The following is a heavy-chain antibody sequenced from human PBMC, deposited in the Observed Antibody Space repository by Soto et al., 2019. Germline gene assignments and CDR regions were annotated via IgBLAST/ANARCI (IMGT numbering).Heavy chain of an antibody. CDR1: GGSISSGGYY. J-gene: IGHJ3*02. D-gene: IGHD3-10*01. V-gene: IGHV4-31*03. Sequence: QVQLQESGPGLVKPSQTLSLTCTVSGGSISSGGYYWSWIRQHPGKGLEWIGYIYYSGSTYYNPSLKSRVTISVDTSKNQFSLKLSSVTAADTAVYYCARDRPHGSGSLRAFDIWGQGTMVTVSS. CDR2: IYYSGST. CDR3: ARDRPHGSGSLRAFDI.